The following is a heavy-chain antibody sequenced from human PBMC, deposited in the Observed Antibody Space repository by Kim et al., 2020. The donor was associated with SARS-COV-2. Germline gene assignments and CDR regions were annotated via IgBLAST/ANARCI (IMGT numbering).Heavy chain of an antibody. D-gene: IGHD3-3*01. CDR3: ARHVLRFLELSNWFDP. CDR1: GGSISSSSYY. Sequence: SETLSLTCTVSGGSISSSSYYWGWIRQPPGKGLEWIGSIYYSGSTYYNPSLKSRVTISVDTSKNQFSLKLSSVTAADTAVYYCARHVLRFLELSNWFDPWGQGTLVTVSS. J-gene: IGHJ5*02. V-gene: IGHV4-39*01. CDR2: IYYSGST.